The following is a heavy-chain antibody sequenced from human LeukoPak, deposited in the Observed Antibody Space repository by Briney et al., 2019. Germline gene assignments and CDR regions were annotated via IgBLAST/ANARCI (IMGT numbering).Heavy chain of an antibody. V-gene: IGHV3-23*01. CDR1: GFTFSSYA. CDR2: ISGSGGST. D-gene: IGHD2-2*01. Sequence: PGGSLRLSCAASGFTFSSYAMSWVRQAPGKGLEWVSAISGSGGSTYYADSVKGRFAISRDNSKNTLYLQMNSLRAEDTAVYYCAKSHRIVVPAAMMDYWGQGTLVTVSS. CDR3: AKSHRIVVPAAMMDY. J-gene: IGHJ4*02.